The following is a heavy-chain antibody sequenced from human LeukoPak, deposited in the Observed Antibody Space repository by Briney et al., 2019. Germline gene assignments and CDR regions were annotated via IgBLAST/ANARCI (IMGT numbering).Heavy chain of an antibody. Sequence: GASVKVSCKASGYTFSNFGINWVRQAPGQGLEWIAWISGNNDNPNYGQKFQGRFTVTTDSSTSTAYMELRNLGSDDTAVYYCARDGTSTDDYWGQGTLVTVSS. D-gene: IGHD2-2*01. J-gene: IGHJ4*02. CDR1: GYTFSNFG. V-gene: IGHV1-18*01. CDR2: ISGNNDNP. CDR3: ARDGTSTDDY.